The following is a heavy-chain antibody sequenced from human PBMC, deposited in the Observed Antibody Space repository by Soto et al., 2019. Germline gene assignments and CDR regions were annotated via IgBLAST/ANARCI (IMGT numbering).Heavy chain of an antibody. CDR1: GFTFSSYA. D-gene: IGHD3-22*01. J-gene: IGHJ3*02. V-gene: IGHV3-53*01. CDR3: ARAPYYYDSSGHQDAFDI. CDR2: IYSGGST. Sequence: PGGSLRLSCAASGFTFSSYAMSWVRQAPGKGLEWVSVIYSGGSTYYADSVKGRFTISRDNSKNTLYLQMNSLRAEDTAVYYCARAPYYYDSSGHQDAFDIWGQGTMVTVS.